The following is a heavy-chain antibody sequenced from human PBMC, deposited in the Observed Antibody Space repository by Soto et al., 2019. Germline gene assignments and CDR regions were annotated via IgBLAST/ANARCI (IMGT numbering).Heavy chain of an antibody. Sequence: QVQLVQSGAEVKKPGASVKVSCKASGYTFTSNGISWVRQAPGQVLEWMGWISAYNGNTNYAQMLQGRVTMTTDTSTSTDYMELRSLRSDHTAVYYCARHRTPNGMDVWGQGTTVTVSS. D-gene: IGHD2-15*01. CDR1: GYTFTSNG. CDR3: ARHRTPNGMDV. CDR2: ISAYNGNT. V-gene: IGHV1-18*01. J-gene: IGHJ6*02.